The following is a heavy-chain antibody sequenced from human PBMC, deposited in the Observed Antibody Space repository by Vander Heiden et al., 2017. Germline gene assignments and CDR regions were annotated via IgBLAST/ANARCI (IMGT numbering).Heavy chain of an antibody. CDR3: ARDTAMVDLQLIRSHYDP. Sequence: QVQLVQSGAEVKKPGSSVKVSCKASGGTFRSYAISWVRQAPGQGLEWMGGISPICGTANYAQKFQGRVTITADESTSTAYMGLSSLRSEETAVYYGARDTAMVDLQLIRSHYDPWGQGTLVTLSS. CDR2: ISPICGTA. V-gene: IGHV1-69*01. D-gene: IGHD5-18*01. CDR1: GGTFRSYA. J-gene: IGHJ5*02.